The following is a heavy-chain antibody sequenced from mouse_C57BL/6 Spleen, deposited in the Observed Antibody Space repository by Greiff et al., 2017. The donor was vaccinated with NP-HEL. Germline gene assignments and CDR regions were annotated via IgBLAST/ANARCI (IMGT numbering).Heavy chain of an antibody. D-gene: IGHD1-1*01. Sequence: LQQSGPELVKPGASVKISCKASGYAFSSSWMNWVKQRPGKGLEWIGRIYPGDGDTNYNGKFKGKATLTADKSSSTAYMQLSSLTSEDSAVYFCARRGIYYYFDYWGQGTTLTVSS. CDR1: GYAFSSSW. J-gene: IGHJ2*01. CDR2: IYPGDGDT. CDR3: ARRGIYYYFDY. V-gene: IGHV1-82*01.